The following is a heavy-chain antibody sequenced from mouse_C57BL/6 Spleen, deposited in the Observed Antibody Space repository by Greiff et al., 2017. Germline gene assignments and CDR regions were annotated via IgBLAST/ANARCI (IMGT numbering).Heavy chain of an antibody. D-gene: IGHD4-1*01. Sequence: EVKVVESGGGLVKPGGSLKLSCAASGFTFSDYGMHWVRQAPEKGLEWVAYISSGSSTIYYADTVKGRFTISRDNAKNTLFLQMTSLRSEDTAMYYCANELGRAWFAYWGQGTLVTVSA. CDR2: ISSGSSTI. CDR3: ANELGRAWFAY. J-gene: IGHJ3*01. CDR1: GFTFSDYG. V-gene: IGHV5-17*01.